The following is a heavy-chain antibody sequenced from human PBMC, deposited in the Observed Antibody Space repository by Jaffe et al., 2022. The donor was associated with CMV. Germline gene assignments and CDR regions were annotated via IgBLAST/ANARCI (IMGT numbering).Heavy chain of an antibody. V-gene: IGHV3-23*04. Sequence: EVQVVESGGALVQPGGSLRLSCAASGFTFSNNGMSWVRQAPGKGLEWVSAISGNGGSIYYADSVKGRFTISRDNSKNTLYLQMNSLRTEDTAVYYCAKGQRGAAMVTLDTWGQGTVVTVSS. CDR3: AKGQRGAAMVTLDT. CDR1: GFTFSNNG. CDR2: ISGNGGSI. D-gene: IGHD5-18*01. J-gene: IGHJ3*02.